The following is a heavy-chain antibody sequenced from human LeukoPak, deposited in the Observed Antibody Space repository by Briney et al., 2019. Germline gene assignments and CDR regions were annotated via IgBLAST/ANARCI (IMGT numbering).Heavy chain of an antibody. D-gene: IGHD3-3*01. CDR1: GGTFSSYA. CDR2: IIPILGIA. V-gene: IGHV1-69*04. Sequence: SVKVSCKASGGTFSSYAISWVRQAPGQGLEWMGRIIPILGIANYAQKFQGRVTITADKSTSTAYMELSSLRSEDTAVYYCARGFSIFGVVIGFDYWGQGTLVTVSS. CDR3: ARGFSIFGVVIGFDY. J-gene: IGHJ4*02.